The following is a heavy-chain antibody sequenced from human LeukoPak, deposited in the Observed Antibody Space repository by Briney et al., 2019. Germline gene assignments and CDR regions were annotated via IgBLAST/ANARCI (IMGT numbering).Heavy chain of an antibody. CDR3: ARERNLDNYYFDY. V-gene: IGHV3-53*01. CDR1: GFTVSSSY. Sequence: PGGSLRLSCAVSGFTVSSSYMSWVRQAPGRGLEWVSVIFSGGRTYYTDSVEGRFTISRDNAKNTLYLQMNSLRAEDTAVYYCARERNLDNYYFDYWGQGTLVTVSS. J-gene: IGHJ4*02. CDR2: IFSGGRT. D-gene: IGHD2-2*03.